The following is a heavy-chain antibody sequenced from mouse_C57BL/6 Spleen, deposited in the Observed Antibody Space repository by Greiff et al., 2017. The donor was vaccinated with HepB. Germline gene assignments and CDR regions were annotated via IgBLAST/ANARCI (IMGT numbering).Heavy chain of an antibody. CDR1: GYAFSSSW. J-gene: IGHJ2*01. CDR2: IYPGDGDT. Sequence: VQLQQSGPELVKPGASVKISCKASGYAFSSSWMNWVKQRPGKGLEWIGRIYPGDGDTNYNGKFKGKATLTADKSSSTAYMQLSSLTSEDSAVYFCACTVVATDYFDYWGQGTTLTVSS. CDR3: ACTVVATDYFDY. V-gene: IGHV1-82*01. D-gene: IGHD1-1*01.